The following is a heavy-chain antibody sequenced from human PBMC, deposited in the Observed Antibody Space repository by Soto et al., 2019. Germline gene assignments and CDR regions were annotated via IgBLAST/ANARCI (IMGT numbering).Heavy chain of an antibody. CDR1: GFTFSSYA. Sequence: QVQLVESGGGVVQPGRSLRLSCAASGFTFSSYAMHWVRQAPGKGLEWVAVISYDGSNKYYADSVKGRFTISRDNSKNTVYLQMNSLRAEDTAVYYCARGGGIAAAGNTHFDYWGQGTLVTVSS. CDR2: ISYDGSNK. J-gene: IGHJ4*02. V-gene: IGHV3-30-3*01. D-gene: IGHD6-13*01. CDR3: ARGGGIAAAGNTHFDY.